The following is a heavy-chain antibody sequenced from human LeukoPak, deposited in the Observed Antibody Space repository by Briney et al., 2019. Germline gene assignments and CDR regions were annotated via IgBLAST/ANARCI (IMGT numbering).Heavy chain of an antibody. V-gene: IGHV3-23*01. D-gene: IGHD6-13*01. Sequence: PGGSLRLSCAVSGFTFRRCAMSWVRQAPGKGLEWVSDISGSGGSTYYANSVKGRFTISRDNSKNTLYLQMNGLRAEDTAVYYCARLAAGSDYFDSWGQGTLVTVSS. J-gene: IGHJ4*02. CDR1: GFTFRRCA. CDR2: ISGSGGST. CDR3: ARLAAGSDYFDS.